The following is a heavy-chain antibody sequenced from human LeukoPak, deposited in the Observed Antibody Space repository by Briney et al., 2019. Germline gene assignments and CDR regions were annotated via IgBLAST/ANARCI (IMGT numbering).Heavy chain of an antibody. J-gene: IGHJ4*02. D-gene: IGHD3-22*01. CDR1: GGSISSSSYY. Sequence: SETLSLTCTVSGGSISSSSYYWGWIRLPPGKGLEWIGSIYYSGSTYYNPSLKSRATISVDTSKNQFSLKLSSVTAADTAVYYCAETYYYDSSGYLDWGQGTLVTVSS. CDR3: AETYYYDSSGYLD. CDR2: IYYSGST. V-gene: IGHV4-39*01.